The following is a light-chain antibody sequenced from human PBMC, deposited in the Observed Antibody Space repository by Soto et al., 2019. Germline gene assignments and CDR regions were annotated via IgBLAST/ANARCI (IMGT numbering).Light chain of an antibody. CDR1: QSVSSIY. CDR3: QQYGSSRWT. V-gene: IGKV3-20*01. Sequence: EIALPQSPSTLSLSPEERATLSCRSSQSVSSIYLAWYQQKPGQAPRLLIYGASSRATGIPDRFSGSGSGTDFTLTISRLEPEDFAVYYCQQYGSSRWTFGQGTKVDIK. CDR2: GAS. J-gene: IGKJ1*01.